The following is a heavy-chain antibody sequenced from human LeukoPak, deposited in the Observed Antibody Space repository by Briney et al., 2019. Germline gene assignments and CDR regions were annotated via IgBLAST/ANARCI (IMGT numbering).Heavy chain of an antibody. V-gene: IGHV3-7*01. CDR2: IKQDGSEK. D-gene: IGHD1-1*01. CDR1: GFTFSNYW. CDR3: ARDPGPYGDYMDV. Sequence: GGSLRLSCAASGFTFSNYWMTWVRQAPGKGLEWVANIKQDGSEKYYVDSVKGRFTISRDNSKNTLYLQMNSLGAEDTAVYYCARDPGPYGDYMDVWGKGTTVTVSS. J-gene: IGHJ6*03.